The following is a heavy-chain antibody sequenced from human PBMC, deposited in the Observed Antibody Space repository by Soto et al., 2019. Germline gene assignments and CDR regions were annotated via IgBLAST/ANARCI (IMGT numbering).Heavy chain of an antibody. Sequence: PGGSLRLSCAASGFTFSSYSMNWVRQAPGKGLEWVSSISSSSSYIYYADSVKGRFTISRDNAENSLYLQMNSLRAEDTAVYYCANTRLGIWPPASDYWGQGLPVTV. CDR2: ISSSSSYI. CDR3: ANTRLGIWPPASDY. V-gene: IGHV3-21*04. CDR1: GFTFSSYS. J-gene: IGHJ4*02. D-gene: IGHD2-2*01.